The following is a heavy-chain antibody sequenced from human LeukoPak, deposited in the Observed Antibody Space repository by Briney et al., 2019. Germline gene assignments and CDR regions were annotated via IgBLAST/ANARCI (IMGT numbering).Heavy chain of an antibody. CDR1: GGSFSGYY. Sequence: PSETLSLTCAVYGGSFSGYYWSWIRQPPGKGLEWIGEINHSGSTNYNPSLKSRVTISVDTSNNQFSLKLSSVTAADTAVYYYARLSPGPHNYWGQGTLVTVSS. CDR3: ARLSPGPHNY. D-gene: IGHD2/OR15-2a*01. CDR2: INHSGST. V-gene: IGHV4-34*01. J-gene: IGHJ4*02.